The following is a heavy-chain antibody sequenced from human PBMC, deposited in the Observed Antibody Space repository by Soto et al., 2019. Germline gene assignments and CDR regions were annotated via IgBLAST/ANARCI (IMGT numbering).Heavy chain of an antibody. CDR3: TRTPDFWSGYYTGN. CDR1: GFTFSGSA. J-gene: IGHJ4*02. Sequence: EVQLVESGGGLVQPGGSLKLSCAASGFTFSGSAMHWVRQASGKGLEWVGRIRSKANSYATAYAASVKGRFTISRDDSKTTADLQMNSLKTEDTAVYYCTRTPDFWSGYYTGNWGQGTLVTVSS. V-gene: IGHV3-73*02. D-gene: IGHD3-3*01. CDR2: IRSKANSYAT.